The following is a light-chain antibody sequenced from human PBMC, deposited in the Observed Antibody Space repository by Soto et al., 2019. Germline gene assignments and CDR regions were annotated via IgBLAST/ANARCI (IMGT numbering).Light chain of an antibody. CDR3: QQYGSSPAIT. V-gene: IGKV3-20*01. J-gene: IGKJ4*01. CDR2: GAS. CDR1: QSVFSNY. Sequence: EIVLTQSPGTLSLSPGERATLSCRASQSVFSNYLAWYRQKPGQAPRLLIYGASTRASGIPDRFSCSGSGTDFTLTISRLEPEAFAVYYCQQYGSSPAITFGGGTKVEIK.